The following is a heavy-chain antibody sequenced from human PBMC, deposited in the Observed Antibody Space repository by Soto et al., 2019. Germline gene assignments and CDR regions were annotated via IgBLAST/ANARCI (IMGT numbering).Heavy chain of an antibody. Sequence: GGSLRLSCAASGFTFSSYSMNWVRQAPGKGLEWVSSISSSSSYIYYADSVKGRFTISRDNAKNSLYLQINSLRAEDTAVYYCARDLIVVVPAARGNYYYGMDVWGQGTTVTVSS. V-gene: IGHV3-21*01. CDR3: ARDLIVVVPAARGNYYYGMDV. J-gene: IGHJ6*02. D-gene: IGHD2-2*01. CDR1: GFTFSSYS. CDR2: ISSSSSYI.